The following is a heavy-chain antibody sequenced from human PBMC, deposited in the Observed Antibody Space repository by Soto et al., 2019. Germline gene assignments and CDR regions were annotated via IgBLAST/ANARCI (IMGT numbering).Heavy chain of an antibody. J-gene: IGHJ3*02. D-gene: IGHD3-3*01. Sequence: PGGSLRLSCAAPGFTFSSYWMSWVRQAPGKGLEWVANIKQDGSEKYYVDSVKGRFTISRDNAKNSLYLQMNSLRAEDTAVYYCARDQYDFWSGDAFDIWGQGTMVTVSS. CDR1: GFTFSSYW. V-gene: IGHV3-7*03. CDR2: IKQDGSEK. CDR3: ARDQYDFWSGDAFDI.